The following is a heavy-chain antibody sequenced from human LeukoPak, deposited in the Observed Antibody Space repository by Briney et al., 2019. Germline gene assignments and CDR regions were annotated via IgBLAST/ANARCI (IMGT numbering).Heavy chain of an antibody. CDR3: ARGATDPIYYYDSSAISGWYFDL. J-gene: IGHJ2*01. Sequence: PSETLSLTCTVSGGSISSSSYYWGWIRQPPWKGLEWIGSIYYSGSTYYNPSLKSRVTISVDTSKNQFSLKLSSVTAADTAVYYCARGATDPIYYYDSSAISGWYFDLWGRGTLVTVSS. CDR1: GGSISSSSYY. CDR2: IYYSGST. D-gene: IGHD3-22*01. V-gene: IGHV4-39*07.